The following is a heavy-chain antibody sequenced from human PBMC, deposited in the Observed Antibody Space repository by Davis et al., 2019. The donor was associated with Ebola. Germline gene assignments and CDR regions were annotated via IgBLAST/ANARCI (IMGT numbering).Heavy chain of an antibody. CDR3: AREEASAVTQDY. V-gene: IGHV3-74*01. D-gene: IGHD4-17*01. CDR1: GFTFSTYW. Sequence: PGGSLRLSCAASGFTFSTYWMNWVRQVPGKGLVWVSRINSDGSTTSYADSVRGRFTISRDNAKNTLYLQMNSLRVEDTAVYYCAREEASAVTQDYWGQGTLVTVSS. J-gene: IGHJ4*02. CDR2: INSDGSTT.